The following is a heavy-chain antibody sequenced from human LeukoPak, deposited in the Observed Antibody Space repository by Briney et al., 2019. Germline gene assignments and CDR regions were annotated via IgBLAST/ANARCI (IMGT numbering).Heavy chain of an antibody. CDR2: ISGSGGNT. CDR3: AKTVSGSHSYQGGDY. D-gene: IGHD3-16*02. Sequence: GSLRLSCAASGFTFSSDAMSWVRQAPGKGLEWVSAISGSGGNTYYADSVKGRFTMSRDNSKNTLYLQMNSLRAEDTAVYFCAKTVSGSHSYQGGDYWGQGTLVTVST. V-gene: IGHV3-23*01. J-gene: IGHJ4*02. CDR1: GFTFSSDA.